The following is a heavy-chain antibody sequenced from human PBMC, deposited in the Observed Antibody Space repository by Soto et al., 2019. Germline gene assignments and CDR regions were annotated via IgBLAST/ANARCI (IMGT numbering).Heavy chain of an antibody. Sequence: EVQLVESGGGLVQPGGALRHSCAASGFTFSRSWMNWVRQAPGKGLEWVANIKEDGSEKDYVDSVKGRFTISRDNAKNSLSLQMNSLRAEETAVYYCAKLSDYARSLGIWGQGTMVTVSS. V-gene: IGHV3-7*01. D-gene: IGHD4-17*01. CDR1: GFTFSRSW. J-gene: IGHJ3*02. CDR2: IKEDGSEK. CDR3: AKLSDYARSLGI.